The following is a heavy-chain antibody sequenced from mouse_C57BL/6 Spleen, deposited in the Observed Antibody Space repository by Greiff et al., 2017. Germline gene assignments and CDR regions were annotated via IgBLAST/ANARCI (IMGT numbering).Heavy chain of an antibody. CDR1: GFTFSDYG. V-gene: IGHV5-17*01. D-gene: IGHD2-4*01. J-gene: IGHJ4*01. Sequence: DVHLVESGGGLVKPGGSLKLSCAASGFTFSDYGMHWVRQAPEKGLEWVAYISSGSSTIYYADTVKGRFTISRDNAKNTLFLQMTSLRSEDTAMYYCARDDYGVMDYWGQGTSVTVSS. CDR3: ARDDYGVMDY. CDR2: ISSGSSTI.